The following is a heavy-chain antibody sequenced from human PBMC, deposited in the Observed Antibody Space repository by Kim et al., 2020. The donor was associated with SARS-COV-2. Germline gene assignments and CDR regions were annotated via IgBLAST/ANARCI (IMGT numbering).Heavy chain of an antibody. CDR3: ARDRITMVRGVRRWFDP. Sequence: VKGRFTISRDNAKNSLYLQMNSLRDEDTAVYYCARDRITMVRGVRRWFDPWGQGTLVTVSS. D-gene: IGHD3-10*01. V-gene: IGHV3-48*02. J-gene: IGHJ5*02.